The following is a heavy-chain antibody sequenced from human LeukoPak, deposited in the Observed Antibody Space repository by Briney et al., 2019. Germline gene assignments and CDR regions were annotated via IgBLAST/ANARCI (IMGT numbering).Heavy chain of an antibody. CDR2: SSSSSSYK. D-gene: IGHD3-16*02. CDR3: AKDLHVYVWGSYRYTLDY. V-gene: IGHV3-21*01. J-gene: IGHJ4*02. Sequence: GGSLRLSCAASGFTFSSYGMNWVRQAPGKGLEWVSSSSSSSSYKYYADSVKGRFTISRDNAKNSLYLQMNSLRAEDTAVYYCAKDLHVYVWGSYRYTLDYWGQGTLVTVSS. CDR1: GFTFSSYG.